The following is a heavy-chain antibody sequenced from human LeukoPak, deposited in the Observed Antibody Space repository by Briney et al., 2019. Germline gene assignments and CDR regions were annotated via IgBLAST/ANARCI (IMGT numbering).Heavy chain of an antibody. CDR3: TTDQTEYYDSSGYYSFDY. CDR2: IKSKTDGGTT. D-gene: IGHD3-22*01. CDR1: GFTFSNAW. Sequence: GGSLRLSCVASGFTFSNAWMSWVRQAPGKGLEWVGRIKSKTDGGTTDYAAPVKGRFTISRDDSKNTLYLQMNSLKTEDTAVYYCTTDQTEYYDSSGYYSFDYWGQGTLVTVSS. V-gene: IGHV3-15*01. J-gene: IGHJ4*02.